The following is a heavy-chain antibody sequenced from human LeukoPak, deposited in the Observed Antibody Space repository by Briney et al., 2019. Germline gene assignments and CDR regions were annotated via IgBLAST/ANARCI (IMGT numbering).Heavy chain of an antibody. CDR1: VFTFNRYA. Sequence: RGFSLRLSCAPSVFTFNRYALLWVHQAPGKGPDGVAFISYDGSNKYYADSVKGRFTISRDNSKNTLYLQMNSLRPEDTAVYYCASRITMIIVPPDYWGQGTLVTVSS. CDR3: ASRITMIIVPPDY. J-gene: IGHJ4*02. V-gene: IGHV3-30*04. D-gene: IGHD3-22*01. CDR2: ISYDGSNK.